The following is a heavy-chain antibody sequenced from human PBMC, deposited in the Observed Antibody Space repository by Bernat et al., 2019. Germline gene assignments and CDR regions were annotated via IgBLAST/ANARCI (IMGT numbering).Heavy chain of an antibody. CDR3: AKDYCGGDCYTYYYYGMDV. D-gene: IGHD2-21*02. J-gene: IGHJ6*02. CDR2: ISWDGGST. V-gene: IGHV3-43*01. CDR1: GFTFDDYT. Sequence: EVQLVESGGVVVQPGGSLRLSCAASGFTFDDYTMHWVRQAPGKGLEWVPLISWDGGSTYYADSVKGRFTISRDNSKNSLYLQMNSLRTEDTALYYCAKDYCGGDCYTYYYYGMDVWGQGTTVTVSS.